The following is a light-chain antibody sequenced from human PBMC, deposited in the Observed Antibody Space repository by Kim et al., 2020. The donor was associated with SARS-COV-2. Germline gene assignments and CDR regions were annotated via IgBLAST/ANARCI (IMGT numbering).Light chain of an antibody. CDR2: AAS. CDR1: QDISKY. J-gene: IGKJ4*01. Sequence: ASVGDSVTITCQASQDISKYVNWYQQKPGKAPKVLIYAASNLETGVPSRFSGSGSGTEFTFTISSLQPEDTATYSCQQYDNLPLTFGGGTKVDIK. CDR3: QQYDNLPLT. V-gene: IGKV1-33*01.